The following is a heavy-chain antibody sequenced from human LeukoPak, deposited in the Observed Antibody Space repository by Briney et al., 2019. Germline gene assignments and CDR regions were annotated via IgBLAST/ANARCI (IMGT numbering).Heavy chain of an antibody. CDR2: ISAYNGNT. D-gene: IGHD2-2*01. V-gene: IGHV1-18*01. CDR3: ARDVSGCSSTSCYFAPNNWFDP. CDR1: GYTFTSYG. Sequence: ASVTVSCKASGYTFTSYGISWVRQAPGQGLEWMGWISAYNGNTNYAQKLQGRVTMTTDTSTSTAYMELRSLRSDDTAVYYCARDVSGCSSTSCYFAPNNWFDPWGQGTLVTVSS. J-gene: IGHJ5*02.